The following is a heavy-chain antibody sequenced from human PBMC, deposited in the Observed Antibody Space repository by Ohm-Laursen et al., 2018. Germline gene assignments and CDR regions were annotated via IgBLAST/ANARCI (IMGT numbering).Heavy chain of an antibody. Sequence: RSLRLSCAASGFTFDGYAMHWVRQAPGKGLEWVSGISWNSVNIGYADSVTGRFTISRDNAKNSLYLQMNSLRAEDTALYYCAKDMDRSGRIVVFDYWGQGTPATVSS. CDR1: GFTFDGYA. J-gene: IGHJ4*02. CDR2: ISWNSVNI. V-gene: IGHV3-9*01. D-gene: IGHD3-22*01. CDR3: AKDMDRSGRIVVFDY.